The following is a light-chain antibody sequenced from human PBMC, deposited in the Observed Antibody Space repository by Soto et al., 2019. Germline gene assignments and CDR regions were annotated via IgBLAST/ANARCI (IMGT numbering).Light chain of an antibody. V-gene: IGKV1-39*01. CDR1: QSISSY. Sequence: DIQMTQSPSSLSASVGDRVTITCRASQSISSYLNWYQQKPGKAPKLLIYAASSLQSGVPPRFSGSGSGTDFTLTISSLQPEDFTTYYCKQSYSTLLTFGGGT. CDR3: KQSYSTLLT. CDR2: AAS. J-gene: IGKJ4*01.